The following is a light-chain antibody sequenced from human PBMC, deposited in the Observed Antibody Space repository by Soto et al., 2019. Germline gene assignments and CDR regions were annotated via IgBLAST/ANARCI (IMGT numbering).Light chain of an antibody. V-gene: IGKV1-5*01. CDR1: QSISSS. CDR3: QQYDGFSRT. CDR2: DAS. J-gene: IGKJ1*01. Sequence: DIPVTQSPSTLSASVGDRITITCRASQSISSSLAWYHQKPGTAPKLLIFDASSLERGVPSRFSGSGSGTEFTLTISSLQPDDFATYYCQQYDGFSRTFGQGTKVDIK.